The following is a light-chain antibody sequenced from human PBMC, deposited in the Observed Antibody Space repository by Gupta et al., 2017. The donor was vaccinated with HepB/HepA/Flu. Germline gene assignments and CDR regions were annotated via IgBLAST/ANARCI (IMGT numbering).Light chain of an antibody. Sequence: SYVLTQPPSMSVAPGQTARMTCGGNNIGNKGVHWYQQKPGQAPVVVVSDSSGRPSGIPERFSGSNSGNTATLTISRVEAGDEADYYCQVWDGTTDHVIFGGGTKLTVL. CDR3: QVWDGTTDHVI. J-gene: IGLJ2*01. CDR2: DSS. CDR1: NIGNKG. V-gene: IGLV3-21*02.